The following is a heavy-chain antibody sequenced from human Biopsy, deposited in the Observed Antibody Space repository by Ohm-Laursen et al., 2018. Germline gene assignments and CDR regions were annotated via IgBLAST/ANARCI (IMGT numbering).Heavy chain of an antibody. J-gene: IGHJ4*02. V-gene: IGHV4-59*08. Sequence: SDTLSLTCTVSSGYITSYYWSWIRQPLGKGLEWIGYVSYSGNTKYNPSLKSRVIISADTPKNQFSLKLSSVTAADTAMYYCAAYYYDSSGYFYAFHYWGQGTLVTVSS. D-gene: IGHD3-22*01. CDR1: SGYITSYY. CDR2: VSYSGNT. CDR3: AAYYYDSSGYFYAFHY.